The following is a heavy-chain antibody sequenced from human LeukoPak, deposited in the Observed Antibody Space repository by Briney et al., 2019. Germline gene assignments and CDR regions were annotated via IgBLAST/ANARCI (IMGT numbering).Heavy chain of an antibody. CDR2: INPNSGGT. D-gene: IGHD3-10*01. CDR3: ARVSLWRYDFDY. J-gene: IGHJ4*02. Sequence: ASVKVSCKASGYTFTGYYMHWVRQAPGQGLEWMGWINPNSGGTNYAQKFQGRVTMTRDTSITTAYMELSGLRSDDTAVYYCARVSLWRYDFDYWGQRILVTVSS. V-gene: IGHV1-2*02. CDR1: GYTFTGYY.